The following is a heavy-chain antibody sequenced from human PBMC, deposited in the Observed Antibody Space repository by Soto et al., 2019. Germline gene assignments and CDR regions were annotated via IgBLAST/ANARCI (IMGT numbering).Heavy chain of an antibody. CDR2: LSHDGSNK. Sequence: QVQLVESGGGVVQPGRALRLSCAASGVSLSSHGMHWVRQAPGKGLEWVAVLSHDGSNKFYAVSVEGRFTISRDDSKNTLYLQLNSLRAEDTAMYYWAKENTFADYWGQGTLVTVSP. V-gene: IGHV3-30*18. CDR3: AKENTFADY. D-gene: IGHD2-2*02. J-gene: IGHJ4*02. CDR1: GVSLSSHG.